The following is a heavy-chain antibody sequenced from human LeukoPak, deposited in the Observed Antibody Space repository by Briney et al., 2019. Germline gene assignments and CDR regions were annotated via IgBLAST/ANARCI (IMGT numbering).Heavy chain of an antibody. Sequence: GGSLRLSCAASGFTFSSYSMNWVRQAPGKGLEWVSYISSSSSTIYYADSVKGRFTISRDNAKNSLYLQMNSLRDEDTAVYYCARDPLPRWELPHNFGYWGQGTLVTVSS. CDR2: ISSSSSTI. CDR1: GFTFSSYS. V-gene: IGHV3-48*02. J-gene: IGHJ4*02. D-gene: IGHD1-26*01. CDR3: ARDPLPRWELPHNFGY.